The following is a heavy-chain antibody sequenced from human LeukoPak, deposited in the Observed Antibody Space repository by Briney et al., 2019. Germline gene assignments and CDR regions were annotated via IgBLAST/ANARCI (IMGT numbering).Heavy chain of an antibody. CDR1: GGSISSYY. CDR3: ARVSQYGSGSYSKDY. CDR2: IYYSGST. V-gene: IGHV4-59*01. Sequence: QSSETLSLTCTVSGGSISSYYWSWIRQPPGKGLEWIGYIYYSGSTNYNPSLKSRVTISVDTSKNQFSLKLSSVTAADTAVYYCARVSQYGSGSYSKDYWGQGTRVTVSS. J-gene: IGHJ4*02. D-gene: IGHD3-10*01.